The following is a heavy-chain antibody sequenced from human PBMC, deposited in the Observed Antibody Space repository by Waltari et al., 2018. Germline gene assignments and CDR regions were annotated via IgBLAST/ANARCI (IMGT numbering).Heavy chain of an antibody. V-gene: IGHV3-74*01. Sequence: EVQLVESGGGLVQPGGSLRLSCAASGFTFSNYWMHWVRQTPGKGLVWGSVIKTDGSNTNYEDSVKGRFTISRDNTKSTVYLQMNSLRAEDTAVYYCVRDNYGSGSYYNPSYYFFYMDVWGKGATVTVSS. CDR1: GFTFSNYW. CDR3: VRDNYGSGSYYNPSYYFFYMDV. J-gene: IGHJ6*03. CDR2: IKTDGSNT. D-gene: IGHD3-10*01.